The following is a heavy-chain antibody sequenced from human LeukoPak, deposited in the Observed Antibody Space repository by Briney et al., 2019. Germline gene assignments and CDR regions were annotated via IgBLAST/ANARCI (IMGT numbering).Heavy chain of an antibody. CDR2: IYYTGST. V-gene: IGHV4-39*07. CDR3: ASSHYDFWSGYYTVLPRFDY. Sequence: PSETLSLTCTVSGGSISSSSYYWAWIRQPPGTGLEWIGSIYYTGSTNYNPSLKSRVTISVDTSKNQFSLKLSSVTAADTAVYYCASSHYDFWSGYYTVLPRFDYWGQGTLVTVSS. D-gene: IGHD3-3*01. CDR1: GGSISSSSYY. J-gene: IGHJ4*02.